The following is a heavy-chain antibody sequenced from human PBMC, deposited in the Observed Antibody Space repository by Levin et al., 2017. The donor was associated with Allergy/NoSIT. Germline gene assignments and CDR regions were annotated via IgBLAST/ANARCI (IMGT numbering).Heavy chain of an antibody. D-gene: IGHD4-11*01. CDR3: ARDRTVTTNKVFDYGMDL. V-gene: IGHV4-59*01. CDR2: ISYSGST. J-gene: IGHJ6*02. CDR1: GGSISSYY. Sequence: LSQTLSLTCTVSGGSISSYYWSWIRQPPGKGLEWIGYISYSGSTNYNPSLKSRVTISVDTSKNQFSLKLTSVTAADTAVYYCARDRTVTTNKVFDYGMDLWGQGTTVTVSS.